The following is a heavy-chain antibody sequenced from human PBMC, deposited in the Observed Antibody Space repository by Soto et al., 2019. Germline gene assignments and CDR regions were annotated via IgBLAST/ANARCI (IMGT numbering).Heavy chain of an antibody. D-gene: IGHD6-13*01. CDR1: GYTLTELS. V-gene: IGHV1-24*01. CDR3: ATAVRKDRTRYSSSWYFDY. Sequence: ASVKVSCKVSGYTLTELSMHWVRQAPGKGLEWMGGFDPEDGETIYAQKFQGRVTMTEDTSTDTAYMELSSLRSEDTAVYYCATAVRKDRTRYSSSWYFDYWGQGTLVTVSS. J-gene: IGHJ4*02. CDR2: FDPEDGET.